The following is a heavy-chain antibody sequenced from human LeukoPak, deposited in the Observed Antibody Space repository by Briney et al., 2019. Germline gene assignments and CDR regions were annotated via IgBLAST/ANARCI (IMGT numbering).Heavy chain of an antibody. V-gene: IGHV3-23*01. CDR1: GFTFSSYA. CDR2: ISGSGCST. J-gene: IGHJ4*02. D-gene: IGHD6-19*01. Sequence: RGSLRLSCAASGFTFSSYAISWVRQAPGKGLEGVSAISGSGCSTYYAGSVKGRFTIPRDNPKNPLYLQMNRLRAEDTAVYYCAKDKFGGWTSPGNHSWRQGTLVTVSS. CDR3: AKDKFGGWTSPGNHS.